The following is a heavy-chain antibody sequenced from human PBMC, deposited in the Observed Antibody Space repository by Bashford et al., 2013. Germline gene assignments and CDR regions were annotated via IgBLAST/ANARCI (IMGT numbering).Heavy chain of an antibody. D-gene: IGHD2-15*01. CDR3: ARFDSPADFGAFDI. CDR2: IIPIFGTA. CDR1: GGTFSSYA. Sequence: SVKVSCKASGGTFSSYAISWVRQAPGQGLEWMGGIIPIFGTANYAQKFQGRVTITADKSTSTAYMELSSLRSEDTAVYYCARFDSPADFGAFDIWGQGTIVTVSS. J-gene: IGHJ3*02. V-gene: IGHV1-69*06.